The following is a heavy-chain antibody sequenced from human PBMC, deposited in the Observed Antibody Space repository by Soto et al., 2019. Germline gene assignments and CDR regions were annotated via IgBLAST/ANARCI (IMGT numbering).Heavy chain of an antibody. CDR1: GGTFSSYA. Sequence: SVKVSCKASGGTFSSYAISWVRQAPGQGLEWMGGIIPIFGTANYAQKFQGRVTITADESTSTAYMELSSLRSEDTAVYYCARDCGDILIGYYKGPHYYYYGMDVWGQGTTVTVSS. CDR2: IIPIFGTA. V-gene: IGHV1-69*13. D-gene: IGHD3-9*01. CDR3: ARDCGDILIGYYKGPHYYYYGMDV. J-gene: IGHJ6*02.